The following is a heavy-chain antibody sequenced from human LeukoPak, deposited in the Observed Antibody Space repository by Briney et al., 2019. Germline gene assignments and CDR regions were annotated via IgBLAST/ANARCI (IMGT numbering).Heavy chain of an antibody. CDR2: ISSSSSYI. CDR3: ARMTDSGYDYVFDY. Sequence: GGSLRLSCAASGFTFSSYSMNWVRQAPGKGLEWVSSISSSSSYIYYADSVKGRFTISRDNAKNSLYLQMNSLRAEDTAVYYCARMTDSGYDYVFDYWGQGTLVTVSS. V-gene: IGHV3-21*01. D-gene: IGHD5-12*01. J-gene: IGHJ4*02. CDR1: GFTFSSYS.